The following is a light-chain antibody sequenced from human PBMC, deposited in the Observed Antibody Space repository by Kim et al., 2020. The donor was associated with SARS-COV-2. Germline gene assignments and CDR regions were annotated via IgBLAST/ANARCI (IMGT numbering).Light chain of an antibody. CDR2: GNS. CDR3: QSYDSSLSGWV. V-gene: IGLV1-40*01. J-gene: IGLJ3*02. Sequence: QGVTISCTGSSSNIVAGYDVHWYQQLPGTAPNLLIYGNSNRPSGVPDRFSGSKSGTSASLAITGLQAEDEADYYCQSYDSSLSGWVFGGGTQLTVL. CDR1: SSNIVAGYD.